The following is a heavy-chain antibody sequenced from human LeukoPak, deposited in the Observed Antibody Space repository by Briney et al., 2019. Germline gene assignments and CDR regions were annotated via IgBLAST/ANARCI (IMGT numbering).Heavy chain of an antibody. V-gene: IGHV4-59*08. CDR2: IYHSGST. CDR1: GGSISSYY. J-gene: IGHJ5*02. Sequence: SETLSLTCTVSGGSISSYYRTWIRQPPGKGLEWIGYIYHSGSTKYNPSLKSRVTMSVDTSKNRFSLKLSSVTAADTAVYYCARHRGYCSSTSCSYNWFDPWGQGTLVTVSS. D-gene: IGHD2-2*03. CDR3: ARHRGYCSSTSCSYNWFDP.